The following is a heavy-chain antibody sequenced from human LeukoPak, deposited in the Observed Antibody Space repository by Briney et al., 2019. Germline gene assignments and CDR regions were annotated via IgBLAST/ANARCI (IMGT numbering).Heavy chain of an antibody. Sequence: GGSLRLSCAASGFTFSSYAMHWVRQAPGKGLEWVAVISYDGSNKYYADSVKGRFTISRDNSKNTLYLQMNSLRAEDTAVYYCARALIPMTTVVYLFDYWGQGTLVTVSS. CDR3: ARALIPMTTVVYLFDY. D-gene: IGHD4-23*01. CDR2: ISYDGSNK. CDR1: GFTFSSYA. V-gene: IGHV3-30-3*01. J-gene: IGHJ4*02.